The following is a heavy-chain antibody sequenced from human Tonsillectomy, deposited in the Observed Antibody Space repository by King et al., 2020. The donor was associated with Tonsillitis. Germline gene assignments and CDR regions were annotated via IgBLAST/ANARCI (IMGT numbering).Heavy chain of an antibody. CDR1: GYSISSGYY. CDR2: FYHSGSA. Sequence: VQLQESGPGLVKPSETLSLTCSVSGYSISSGYYWGWIRQPPGKGLEWIGSFYHSGSAYYNPSLNSRVTISVDTSKNQISLRVNSVIAADTAMYYCSGQTTVWDDNFDYWGQGILVTVSS. J-gene: IGHJ4*02. V-gene: IGHV4-38-2*02. D-gene: IGHD1-1*01. CDR3: SGQTTVWDDNFDY.